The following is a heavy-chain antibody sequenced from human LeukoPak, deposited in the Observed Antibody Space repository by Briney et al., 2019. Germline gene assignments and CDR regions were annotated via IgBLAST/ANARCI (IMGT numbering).Heavy chain of an antibody. CDR1: GYSFTSYW. CDR2: NYPADSDT. CDR3: ARHRRSSRWPNDY. J-gene: IGHJ4*02. V-gene: IGHV5-51*01. Sequence: GESLKISCKGSGYSFTSYWIAWVRPRPGEGLEWVGINYPADSDTRYSTSFPGQVTITADNSISTAYLPWSRLKASDNAMYSCARHRRSSRWPNDYWGQGTLVTVSS. D-gene: IGHD6-19*01.